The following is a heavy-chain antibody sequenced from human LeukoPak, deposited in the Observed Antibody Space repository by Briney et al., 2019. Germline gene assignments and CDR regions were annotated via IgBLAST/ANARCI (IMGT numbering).Heavy chain of an antibody. D-gene: IGHD2/OR15-2a*01. CDR1: GYTFTGYY. CDR2: INPNSGGT. CDR3: SRVGNTYRDDFDI. J-gene: IGHJ3*02. Sequence: GASVKVSCKASGYTFTGYYMHWVRQAPGQGLELMGWINPNSGGTNYAQKFQGRVTMTRYTSISTAYMELSRLRSDDTAVYYCSRVGNTYRDDFDIWAQGTMVTVSS. V-gene: IGHV1-2*02.